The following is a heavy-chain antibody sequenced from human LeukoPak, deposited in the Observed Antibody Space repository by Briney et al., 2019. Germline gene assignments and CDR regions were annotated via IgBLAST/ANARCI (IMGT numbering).Heavy chain of an antibody. Sequence: ASVKVSCKASGYTFTSYGISWVRQAPGQRLEWMGWINAGNGNTKYSQEFQGRVTITRDTSASTAYMELSSLRSEDMAVYYCAISSGWYAFDYWGQGTLVTVSS. V-gene: IGHV1-3*03. CDR1: GYTFTSYG. CDR2: INAGNGNT. J-gene: IGHJ4*02. CDR3: AISSGWYAFDY. D-gene: IGHD6-19*01.